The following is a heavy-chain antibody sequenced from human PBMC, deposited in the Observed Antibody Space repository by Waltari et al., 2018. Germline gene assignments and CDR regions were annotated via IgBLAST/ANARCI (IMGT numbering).Heavy chain of an antibody. CDR3: ASLAARGAYYDYYLDV. V-gene: IGHV4-34*01. D-gene: IGHD6-13*01. Sequence: QVQLQQWGAGLLKPSETLSLTCAVYGGSFSGYYWSWIRQPPGKGLEWIGEINHSGSTNYNPSLKGRVTISVDTSKNQFSLKLSSVTAADTAVYFCASLAARGAYYDYYLDVWGKGTTVTVSS. J-gene: IGHJ6*03. CDR2: INHSGST. CDR1: GGSFSGYY.